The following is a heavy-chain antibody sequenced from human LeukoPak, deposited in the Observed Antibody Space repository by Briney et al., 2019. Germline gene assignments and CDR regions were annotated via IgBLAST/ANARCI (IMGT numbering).Heavy chain of an antibody. D-gene: IGHD6-19*01. CDR2: ISYDGSNK. CDR1: GFTFSSYA. Sequence: PGGSLRPSCAASGFTFSSYAMHWVRQAPGKGLEGVAVISYDGSNKYYADSVKGRFTISRDNSKNTLYLQMNSLRAEDTAVYYCARQGSSGNDAFDIWGQGTMVTVSS. J-gene: IGHJ3*02. V-gene: IGHV3-30*04. CDR3: ARQGSSGNDAFDI.